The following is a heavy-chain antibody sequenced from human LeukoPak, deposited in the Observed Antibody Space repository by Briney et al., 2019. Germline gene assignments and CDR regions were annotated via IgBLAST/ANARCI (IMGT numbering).Heavy chain of an antibody. CDR2: IRSKAYGGTT. CDR1: GFTFSNAW. V-gene: IGHV3-49*04. J-gene: IGHJ4*02. CDR3: TRDLRWGYYDSSGNTYYSDY. Sequence: GGSLRLSCAASGFTFSNAWMSWVRQAPGKGLEWVGFIRSKAYGGTTEYAASVKGRFTISRDDSKSIAYLQMNSLKTEDTAVYYCTRDLRWGYYDSSGNTYYSDYWGQGTLVTVSS. D-gene: IGHD3-22*01.